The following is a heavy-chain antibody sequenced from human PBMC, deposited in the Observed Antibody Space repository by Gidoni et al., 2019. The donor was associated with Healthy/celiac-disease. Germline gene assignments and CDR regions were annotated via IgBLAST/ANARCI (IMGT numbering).Heavy chain of an antibody. CDR2: ISSSSSYI. Sequence: EVQLVESGGGLVKPGGSLRLSCAASGFTFSSYSMNWVRQAPGKGLEWVSSISSSSSYIYYADSVKGRFTISRDNAKNSLYLQMNSLRAEDTAVYYCARDLSGSYYNVFDYWGQGTLVTVSS. V-gene: IGHV3-21*01. CDR1: GFTFSSYS. CDR3: ARDLSGSYYNVFDY. J-gene: IGHJ4*02. D-gene: IGHD1-26*01.